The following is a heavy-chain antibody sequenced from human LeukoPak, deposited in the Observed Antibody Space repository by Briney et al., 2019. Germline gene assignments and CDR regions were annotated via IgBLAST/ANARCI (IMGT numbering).Heavy chain of an antibody. CDR3: ARRTGYSSGWAFDY. CDR2: IYYSGST. V-gene: IGHV4-59*01. Sequence: TSETLSLTCTVSGGSISSYYWSWIRQPPGKGLEWIGYIYYSGSTNYNPSLKSRVTISVDTSKNQFSLKLSSVTAADTAVYYCARRTGYSSGWAFDYWGQGTLVTVSS. D-gene: IGHD6-19*01. J-gene: IGHJ4*02. CDR1: GGSISSYY.